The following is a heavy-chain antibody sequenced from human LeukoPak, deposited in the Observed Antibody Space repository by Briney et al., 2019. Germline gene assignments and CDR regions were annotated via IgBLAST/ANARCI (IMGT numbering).Heavy chain of an antibody. CDR2: INTDGSTT. CDR1: EFTFSNYW. CDR3: ARVGGGSNTPFDY. J-gene: IGHJ4*02. V-gene: IGHV3-74*01. D-gene: IGHD3-16*01. Sequence: GGSLRLSCAASEFTFSNYWMPWVRQAPGKGLVWVSRINTDGSTTNYADSVKGRFTISRDNAKNTLYLQMNSLRAEDTAVYYCARVGGGSNTPFDYWGQGTLVTVSS.